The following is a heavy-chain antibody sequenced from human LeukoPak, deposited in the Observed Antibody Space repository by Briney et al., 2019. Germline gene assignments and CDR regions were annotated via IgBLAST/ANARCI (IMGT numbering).Heavy chain of an antibody. CDR3: ARDPGSSSWLLRPRGYFYY. CDR1: GFTFSDYY. D-gene: IGHD6-13*01. Sequence: GGSLRLSCAASGFTFSDYYMSWIRQAPGKGLEWVSYISSSGSTIYYADSVKGRFTISRDNAKNSLYLQMNSLRAEDTAVYYCARDPGSSSWLLRPRGYFYYWGQGTLVTVSS. CDR2: ISSSGSTI. J-gene: IGHJ4*02. V-gene: IGHV3-11*01.